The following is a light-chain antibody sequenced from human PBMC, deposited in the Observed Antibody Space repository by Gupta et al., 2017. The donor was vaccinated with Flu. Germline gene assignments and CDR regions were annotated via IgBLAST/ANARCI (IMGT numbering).Light chain of an antibody. CDR1: SSNIGAGYD. CDR2: DSS. J-gene: IGLJ2*01. V-gene: IGLV1-40*01. CDR3: QTYDDTLRGPV. Sequence: QSALTQPPAVSRPPGQRATIACTGSSSNIGAGYDVHWYQQSPGTVPKLLIIDSSSRPSGVPNRISGSKSGTSASLTITGLQADDEADYYCQTYDDTLRGPVLGGGTKLTVL.